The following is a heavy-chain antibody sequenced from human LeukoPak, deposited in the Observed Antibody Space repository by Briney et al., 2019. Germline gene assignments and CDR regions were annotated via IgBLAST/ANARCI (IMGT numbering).Heavy chain of an antibody. V-gene: IGHV5-51*01. J-gene: IGHJ5*02. D-gene: IGHD3-3*01. CDR1: GYSFTSYW. Sequence: GESLKISCKGSGYSFTSYWIGWVRQMPGKGLEWMGIIYPGDSDTRYSPSFQDQVTISADKSISTACLQWSSLKASDTAMYYCARQTDDFWGGDINWFDPWGQGTLVTVSS. CDR2: IYPGDSDT. CDR3: ARQTDDFWGGDINWFDP.